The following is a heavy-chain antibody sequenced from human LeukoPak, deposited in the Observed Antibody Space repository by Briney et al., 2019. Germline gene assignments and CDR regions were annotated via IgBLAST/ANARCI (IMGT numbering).Heavy chain of an antibody. CDR1: GFTFNYFW. V-gene: IGHV3-74*01. CDR3: ATASEY. Sequence: PGGSLRLSCAASGFTFNYFWMHWVRQVPGKGLVWVSGINNAGTATYYADSVKGRFTISRDNAKNTVYLQMNGLRAEDTTVYYCATASEYWGQGTLVTVSS. CDR2: INNAGTAT. J-gene: IGHJ4*02.